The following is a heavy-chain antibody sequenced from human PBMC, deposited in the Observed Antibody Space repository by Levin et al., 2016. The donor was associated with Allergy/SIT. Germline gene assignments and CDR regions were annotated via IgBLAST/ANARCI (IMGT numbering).Heavy chain of an antibody. J-gene: IGHJ4*02. D-gene: IGHD5-18*01. CDR3: AMDLPRTRGFSSGFQVGSFYF. V-gene: IGHV1-69*01. CDR2: ILPISGST. Sequence: WVRQAPGQGLEWMGGILPISGSTTYAQTWRGRVTITADESTTTTYLELSSLTSDDTAVYYCAMDLPRTRGFSSGFQVGSFYFWGQGTLVTVSS.